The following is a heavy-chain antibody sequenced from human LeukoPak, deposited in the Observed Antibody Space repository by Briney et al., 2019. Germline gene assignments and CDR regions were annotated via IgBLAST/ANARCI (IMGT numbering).Heavy chain of an antibody. CDR1: GFTFSSYD. CDR3: ARGNFEDYYYYYMDV. Sequence: PGGSLRLSCAASGFTFSSYDMHWVRQATGKGLEWVSAIGTAGDTYYPGSVKGRFTISRENAKNSLYLQMNSLRAGDTAVYCCARGNFEDYYYYYMDVWGKGTTVTVSS. CDR2: IGTAGDT. V-gene: IGHV3-13*01. J-gene: IGHJ6*03.